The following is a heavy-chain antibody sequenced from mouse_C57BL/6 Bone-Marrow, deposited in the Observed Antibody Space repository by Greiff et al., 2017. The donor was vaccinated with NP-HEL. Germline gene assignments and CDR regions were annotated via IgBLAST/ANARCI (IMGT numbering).Heavy chain of an antibody. CDR1: GYTFTDYY. CDR2: INPYNGGT. Sequence: EVKLLESGPVLVKPGASVKMSCKASGYTFTDYYMNWVKQSHGKSLEWIGVINPYNGGTSYNQKFKGKATLTVDKSSSTAYMELNSLTSEDSAGYYCARRITTVDAMDYWGQGTSVTVSS. D-gene: IGHD1-1*01. CDR3: ARRITTVDAMDY. V-gene: IGHV1-19*01. J-gene: IGHJ4*01.